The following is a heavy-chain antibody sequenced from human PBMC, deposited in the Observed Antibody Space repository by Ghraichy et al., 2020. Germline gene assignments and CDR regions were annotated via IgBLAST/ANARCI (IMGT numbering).Heavy chain of an antibody. V-gene: IGHV1-69*13. CDR1: GGTFSSSA. J-gene: IGHJ3*01. D-gene: IGHD2-2*01. Sequence: SVKLSCKASGGTFSSSAISWVRQAPGQGLEWMGGIIPMFRTTNYAQKLYGRVTIIADELTSTAYMELSSLRSEDTAMYYCALATTRNCNSSSCYVSAFNVWGQETLVTVSS. CDR2: IIPMFRTT. CDR3: ALATTRNCNSSSCYVSAFNV.